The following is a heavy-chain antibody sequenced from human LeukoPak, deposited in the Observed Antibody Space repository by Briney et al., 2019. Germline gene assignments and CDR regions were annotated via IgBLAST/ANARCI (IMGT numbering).Heavy chain of an antibody. CDR2: IIPILGIA. CDR3: ARGTRIAVAAPFSYYYYYGMDV. D-gene: IGHD6-19*01. V-gene: IGHV1-69*04. Sequence: SVKVSCKASGGTFSSYAISWVRQAPGQGLEWMGRIIPILGIANYAQKFQGRVTITADKSTSTAYMELSSLRSEDTAVYYCARGTRIAVAAPFSYYYYYGMDVWGQGTTVTVSS. CDR1: GGTFSSYA. J-gene: IGHJ6*02.